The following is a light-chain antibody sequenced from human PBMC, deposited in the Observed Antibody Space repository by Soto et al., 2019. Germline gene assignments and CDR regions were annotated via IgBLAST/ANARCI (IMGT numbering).Light chain of an antibody. V-gene: IGLV1-44*01. CDR3: GAWDDTLNVLV. J-gene: IGLJ2*01. CDR2: RNN. Sequence: QSVLTQPPSVSGTPGQTVTISCSGSSSNIGSKSVQWYQQLPETAPKLPIYRNNQRPSGVPDRFSGSQSGTSASLSISGLQSEDEAHYYCGAWDDTLNVLVFGGGTKLTVL. CDR1: SSNIGSKS.